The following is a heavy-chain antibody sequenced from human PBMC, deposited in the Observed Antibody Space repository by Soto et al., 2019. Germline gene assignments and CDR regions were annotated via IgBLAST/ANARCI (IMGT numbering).Heavy chain of an antibody. CDR1: GFTFSSYS. V-gene: IGHV3-48*01. Sequence: SGGSLRLSCAASGFTFSSYSMNWVRQAPGKGLEWVSYISSSSSTIYYADSVKGRFTISRDNAKNSLYLQMNSLRAEDTAVYYCARGSRSSDMDVWGKGTTVTVSS. J-gene: IGHJ6*03. CDR2: ISSSSSTI. CDR3: ARGSRSSDMDV.